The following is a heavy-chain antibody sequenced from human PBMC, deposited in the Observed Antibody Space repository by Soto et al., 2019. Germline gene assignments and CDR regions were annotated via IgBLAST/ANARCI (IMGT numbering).Heavy chain of an antibody. CDR2: INHGGGT. CDR1: GGSFSGYS. D-gene: IGHD4-4*01. CDR3: ARGPLAVITTRECDY. J-gene: IGHJ4*02. Sequence: PSETLSLTCAVSGGSFSGYSWTWIRQSPGQGLEWIGEINHGGGTHYNPSLKSRVTISIDRSTNQFSLNLTSVIAADTAVYYCARGPLAVITTRECDYWGQGTLVTVSS. V-gene: IGHV4-34*01.